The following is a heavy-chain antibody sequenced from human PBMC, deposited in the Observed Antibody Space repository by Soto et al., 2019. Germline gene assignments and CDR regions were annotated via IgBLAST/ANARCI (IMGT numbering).Heavy chain of an antibody. J-gene: IGHJ4*02. CDR3: ARRWGRTFDY. V-gene: IGHV4-59*08. Sequence: QVQLQESGPGLVKPSETLSLTCTVSGGSISSYYWSWIRQPPGKGLEWIGYIYYSGSTNYNPSLKSRVTISVDTSKNQSTLTLSSVAAADTAVYYCARRWGRTFDYWGQGTLVTVSS. CDR1: GGSISSYY. D-gene: IGHD7-27*01. CDR2: IYYSGST.